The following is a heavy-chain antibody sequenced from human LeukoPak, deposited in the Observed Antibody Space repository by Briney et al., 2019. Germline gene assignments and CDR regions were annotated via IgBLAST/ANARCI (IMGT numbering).Heavy chain of an antibody. Sequence: SQTLSLTCTVSGGSISSGGYFWSWIRQPAGKGLEWIGRFYAGGSTNYNPSLQSRVTISVDTSKNQFSLKLTSVTAADTAVYYCALGNCPTTSCYPGVAFGIWGQGTMVTVSS. CDR2: FYAGGST. CDR1: GGSISSGGYF. D-gene: IGHD2-2*01. J-gene: IGHJ3*02. CDR3: ALGNCPTTSCYPGVAFGI. V-gene: IGHV4-61*02.